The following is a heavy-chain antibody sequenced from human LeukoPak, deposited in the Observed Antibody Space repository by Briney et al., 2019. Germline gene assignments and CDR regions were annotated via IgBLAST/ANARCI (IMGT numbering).Heavy chain of an antibody. D-gene: IGHD6-6*01. J-gene: IGHJ1*01. CDR1: VFIYRRYP. CDR2: ISCSGTTI. V-gene: IGHV3-23*01. CDR3: SKVSTSVATRSEYFQH. Sequence: GVSLRLSCAASVFIYRRYPMSGLREVPGKGLEGVYAISCSGTTIYYAVPVRRRFTISRDNSRNTLYLQMKKLEETAVYYCSKVSTSVATRSEYFQHWGQGTLVTVSS.